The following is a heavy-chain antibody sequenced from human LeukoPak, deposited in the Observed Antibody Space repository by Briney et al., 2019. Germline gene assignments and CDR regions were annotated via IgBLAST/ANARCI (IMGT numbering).Heavy chain of an antibody. Sequence: SETLSLTCAVYGGSFSGYYWSWIRQPPGKGLEWIGEINHSGSTNYNPPLKSRVTISVDTSKNQFSLKLSSVTAADTAVYYCARAVAVPDLWGQGTLVTVSS. CDR3: ARAVAVPDL. CDR2: INHSGST. V-gene: IGHV4-34*01. CDR1: GGSFSGYY. D-gene: IGHD6-19*01. J-gene: IGHJ4*02.